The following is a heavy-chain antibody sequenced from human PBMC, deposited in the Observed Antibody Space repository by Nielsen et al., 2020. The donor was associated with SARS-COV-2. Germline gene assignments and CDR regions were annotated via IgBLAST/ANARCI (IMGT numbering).Heavy chain of an antibody. CDR2: IKQDGSEK. V-gene: IGHV3-7*03. CDR1: GFTLSSYW. J-gene: IGHJ4*02. Sequence: GGSLRLSCAASGFTLSSYWMSWVRQAPGKGLEWVANIKQDGSEKYYVDSVKGRFTISRDNAKNSLYLQMNSLRAEDTALYHCARARSSGWYSSGFLNYWGQGTLVTVSS. D-gene: IGHD6-19*01. CDR3: ARARSSGWYSSGFLNY.